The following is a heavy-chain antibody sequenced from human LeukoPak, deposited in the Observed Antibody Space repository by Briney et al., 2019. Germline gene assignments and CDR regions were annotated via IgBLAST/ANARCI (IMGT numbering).Heavy chain of an antibody. V-gene: IGHV4-59*04. CDR3: ARGPTVTTDY. CDR1: GFTFSNAW. CDR2: IYYSGSS. J-gene: IGHJ4*02. D-gene: IGHD4-17*01. Sequence: GSLRLSCAASGFTFSNAWMSWVRQPPGKGLEWIGYIYYSGSSFCNPSLKSRVTMSVDTSKNQFSLRLNSVTAADTAVYYCARGPTVTTDYWGQGTLVTVSS.